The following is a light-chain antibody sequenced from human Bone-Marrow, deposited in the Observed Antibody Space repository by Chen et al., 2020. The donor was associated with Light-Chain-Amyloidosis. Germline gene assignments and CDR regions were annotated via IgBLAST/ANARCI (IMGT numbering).Light chain of an antibody. V-gene: IGLV9-49*01. CDR2: VGTGVIVG. CDR1: SGSSTYN. Sequence: QPVLTQPPSASASLGASLTLTCTVSSGSSTYNVDWYQQRPGKGPRLLMRVGTGVIVGPKGDGIPDRFSVLGSGLNRYLTIKNIQEEDESDYHCGADHGSDSSFARWVFGGGTKLTVL. J-gene: IGLJ3*02. CDR3: GADHGSDSSFARWV.